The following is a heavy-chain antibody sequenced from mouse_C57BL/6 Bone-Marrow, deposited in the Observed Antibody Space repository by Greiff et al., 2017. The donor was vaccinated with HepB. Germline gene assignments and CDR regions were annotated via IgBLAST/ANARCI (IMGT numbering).Heavy chain of an antibody. CDR3: AIEVITWGYAMDY. V-gene: IGHV1-82*01. J-gene: IGHJ4*01. CDR1: GYAFSSSW. Sequence: QVQLKESGPELVKPGASVKISCKASGYAFSSSWMNWVKQRPGKGLEWIGRIYPGDGDTNYNQKFKGKATLTVDKSSSTAYMQLSSLTSEDSAVYYCAIEVITWGYAMDYWGQGTSVTVSS. CDR2: IYPGDGDT. D-gene: IGHD1-1*01.